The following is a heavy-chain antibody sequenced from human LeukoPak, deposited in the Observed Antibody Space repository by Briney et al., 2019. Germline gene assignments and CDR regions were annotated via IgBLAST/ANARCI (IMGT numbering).Heavy chain of an antibody. CDR2: IIPIFGTA. V-gene: IGHV1-69*05. CDR1: GGTFSSYA. D-gene: IGHD3-10*01. CDR3: ARGHGSAFDP. Sequence: GASVKVSCKASGGTFSSYAISWVRQAPGQGLEWMGGIIPIFGTANYAQKFQGRVTMTRNTSITTAYMELRSLRSDDTAVYYCARGHGSAFDPWGQGTLVTVSS. J-gene: IGHJ5*02.